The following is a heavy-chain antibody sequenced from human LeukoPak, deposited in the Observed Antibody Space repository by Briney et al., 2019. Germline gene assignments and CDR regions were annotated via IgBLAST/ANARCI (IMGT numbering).Heavy chain of an antibody. CDR1: GGSFSGYY. D-gene: IGHD2-15*01. J-gene: IGHJ4*02. CDR3: ATTNLGYCTGGSCHRGYFDY. V-gene: IGHV4-34*01. Sequence: PSETLSLTCAVYGGSFSGYYRSWVRQPPGKGLEWVGEINHSGSTNYNPSLKSRVTISVATSKYQFSLKLSSVTAADTAVYYCATTNLGYCTGGSCHRGYFDYWGQGTLVTVSS. CDR2: INHSGST.